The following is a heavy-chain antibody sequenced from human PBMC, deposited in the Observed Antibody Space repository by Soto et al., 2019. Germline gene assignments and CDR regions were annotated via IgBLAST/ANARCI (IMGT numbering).Heavy chain of an antibody. CDR3: ARTVHDSSGYYIYYYYCMDV. Sequence: QVQLVQSGAEVKKPGSSVKVSCKASGGTFSSYAISWVRQAPGQGLEWMGGIIPIFGTANYAQKFQGRVTITADESTSTAYMELSSLRSEETAVYYCARTVHDSSGYYIYYYYCMDVWGQGTTVTVSS. V-gene: IGHV1-69*01. J-gene: IGHJ6*02. CDR2: IIPIFGTA. CDR1: GGTFSSYA. D-gene: IGHD3-22*01.